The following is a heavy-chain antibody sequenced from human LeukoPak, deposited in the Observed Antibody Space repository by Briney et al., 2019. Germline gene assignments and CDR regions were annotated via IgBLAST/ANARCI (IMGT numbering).Heavy chain of an antibody. J-gene: IGHJ4*02. CDR2: INHSGST. CDR3: ARGRVTMAPGGY. CDR1: GGSFSGYY. Sequence: PSETLSLTCAVYGGSFSGYYWSWIRQPPGKGLEWIGEINHSGSTNYNPSLKSRVTISVGTSKNQFSLKLSSVTAADTAVYYCARGRVTMAPGGYWGQGTLVTVSS. V-gene: IGHV4-34*01. D-gene: IGHD3-10*01.